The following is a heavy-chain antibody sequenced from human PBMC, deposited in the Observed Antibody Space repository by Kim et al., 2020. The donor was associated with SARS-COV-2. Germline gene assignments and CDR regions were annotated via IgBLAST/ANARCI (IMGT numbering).Heavy chain of an antibody. CDR1: GFTFSSYG. J-gene: IGHJ4*02. CDR2: ISYDGSNK. Sequence: GGSLRLSCAASGFTFSSYGMHWVRQAPGKGLEWVAVISYDGSNKYYADSVKGRFTISRDNSKNTLYLQMNSLRAEDTAVYYCAKRPFPSWFGEEYYFDYWGQGTLVTVSS. V-gene: IGHV3-30*18. D-gene: IGHD3-10*01. CDR3: AKRPFPSWFGEEYYFDY.